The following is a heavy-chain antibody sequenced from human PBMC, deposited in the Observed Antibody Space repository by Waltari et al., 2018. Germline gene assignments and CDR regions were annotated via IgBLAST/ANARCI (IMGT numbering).Heavy chain of an antibody. D-gene: IGHD1-7*01. CDR1: GFTFSTYW. J-gene: IGHJ4*02. Sequence: EVQLVESGGGLVQPGGSLRLSCAASGFTFSTYWMSWVRQAPGKGVGWRASIKPDGSGMNYVGSVKGRFTISRDNAKNSLYLQMNSLRAEDTAVFYCARLRDYGTYYDDWGQGTLVTVSS. CDR2: IKPDGSGM. CDR3: ARLRDYGTYYDD. V-gene: IGHV3-7*01.